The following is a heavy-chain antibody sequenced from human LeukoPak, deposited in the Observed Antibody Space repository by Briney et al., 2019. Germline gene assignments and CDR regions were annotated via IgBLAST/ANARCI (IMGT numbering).Heavy chain of an antibody. CDR2: IYHSGST. CDR1: GGSISSGGYY. J-gene: IGHJ3*01. CDR3: ARDPRRFGELPPGAFDV. D-gene: IGHD3-10*01. V-gene: IGHV4-30-2*01. Sequence: SSQTLSLTCTVSGGSISSGGYYWSWIRQPPGKGLEWIGYIYHSGSTYYNPSLKSRVTISVDRSKNQFSLKLSSVTAADTAVYYCARDPRRFGELPPGAFDVWGQGTMVTVSS.